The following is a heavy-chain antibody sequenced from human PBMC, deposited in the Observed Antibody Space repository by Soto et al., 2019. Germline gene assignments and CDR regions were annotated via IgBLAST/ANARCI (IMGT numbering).Heavy chain of an antibody. CDR3: VMVDNYVTPTPQDV. D-gene: IGHD3-16*01. CDR1: GYIFVNYG. CDR2: ISPYTGNT. Sequence: QVQLVQSGDEVKKPGASVKVSCKASGYIFVNYGIAWVRQAPGQGLEWMGWISPYTGNTHSATKVQGRLTMXXXQXXSTAYMDLGSLTSDDTAVYYCVMVDNYVTPTPQDVWGQGTTVTVSS. V-gene: IGHV1-18*01. J-gene: IGHJ6*02.